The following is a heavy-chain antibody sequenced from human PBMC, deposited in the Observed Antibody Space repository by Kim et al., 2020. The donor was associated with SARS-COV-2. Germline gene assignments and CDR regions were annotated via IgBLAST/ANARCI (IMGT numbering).Heavy chain of an antibody. V-gene: IGHV3-33*01. CDR1: GFTFSSYG. CDR3: ARGADYYDSSGYYYDGGWFDP. D-gene: IGHD3-22*01. CDR2: IWYDGSNK. J-gene: IGHJ5*02. Sequence: GGSLRLSCAASGFTFSSYGMHWVRQAPGKGLEWVAVIWYDGSNKYYADSVKGRFTISRDNSKNTLYLQMNSLRAEDTAVYYCARGADYYDSSGYYYDGGWFDPWGQGTLVTVSS.